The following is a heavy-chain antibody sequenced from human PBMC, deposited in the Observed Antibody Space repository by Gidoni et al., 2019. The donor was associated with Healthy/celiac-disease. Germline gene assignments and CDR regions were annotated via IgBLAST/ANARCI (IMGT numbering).Heavy chain of an antibody. CDR3: ARGPGAMVATTSGAFDI. V-gene: IGHV4-31*03. CDR1: GGSISSGGYY. J-gene: IGHJ3*02. Sequence: QVQLQESGPGLVKPSQTLSLTCTVSGGSISSGGYYWSWIRQHPGKGLEWIGYIYYSGSTYYNPSLKSRVTISVDTSKNQFSLKLSSVTAADTAVYYCARGPGAMVATTSGAFDIWGQGTMVTVSS. CDR2: IYYSGST. D-gene: IGHD2-8*01.